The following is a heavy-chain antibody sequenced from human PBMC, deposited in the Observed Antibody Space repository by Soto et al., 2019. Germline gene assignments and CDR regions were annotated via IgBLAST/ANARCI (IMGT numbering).Heavy chain of an antibody. CDR1: GFTVSNNY. Sequence: EVQLVESGGGLIQPGGSLRLSCAVSGFTVSNNYMSWVRQAPGKGLEGVSVIYSGGYTAYGDSVKGRFTISRDNSKNTLFFQIKRRGAAATAVYYGGTRPGGGGYWGQGTLVTVSS. CDR3: GTRPGGGGY. J-gene: IGHJ4*02. V-gene: IGHV3-53*01. CDR2: IYSGGYT. D-gene: IGHD3-10*01.